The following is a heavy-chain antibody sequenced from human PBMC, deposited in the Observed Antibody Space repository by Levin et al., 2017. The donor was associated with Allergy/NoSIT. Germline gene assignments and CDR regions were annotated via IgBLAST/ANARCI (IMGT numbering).Heavy chain of an antibody. CDR1: GYTFTSYD. CDR3: ARGEYYGSGSYYNRHAEGY. Sequence: ASVKVSCKASGYTFTSYDINWVRQATGQGLEWMGWMNPNSGNTGYAQKFQGRVTMTRNTSISTAYMGLSSLRSEDTAVYYCARGEYYGSGSYYNRHAEGYWGQGTLVTVSS. V-gene: IGHV1-8*01. J-gene: IGHJ4*02. D-gene: IGHD3-10*01. CDR2: MNPNSGNT.